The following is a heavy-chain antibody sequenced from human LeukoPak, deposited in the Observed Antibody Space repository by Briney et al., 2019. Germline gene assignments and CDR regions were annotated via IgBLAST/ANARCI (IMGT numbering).Heavy chain of an antibody. CDR2: ISGSGGST. Sequence: SGGSLRLSCAASGFTFSSYAMSWVRQAPGKGLEWVSAISGSGGSTYYADSVKGRFTISRDDSKNTLYLQMNSLRAEDTAVYYCAKDPNYYDSSYWGQGTLVTVSS. J-gene: IGHJ4*02. D-gene: IGHD3-22*01. CDR3: AKDPNYYDSSY. V-gene: IGHV3-23*01. CDR1: GFTFSSYA.